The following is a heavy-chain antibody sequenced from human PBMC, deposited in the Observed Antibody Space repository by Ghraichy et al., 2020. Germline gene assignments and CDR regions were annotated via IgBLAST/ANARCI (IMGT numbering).Heavy chain of an antibody. CDR3: VRHNSGGMDV. J-gene: IGHJ6*02. CDR1: DGFISSASYY. Sequence: SETLSLTCIVSDGFISSASYYWGWIRQPPGKGLEWIGSVYYSGTTYYNPSLKNRLTISVDTPNNRFSLRLSSVTATDTALYYCVRHNSGGMDVWGQGTTVTVSS. CDR2: VYYSGTT. V-gene: IGHV4-39*01. D-gene: IGHD3-10*01.